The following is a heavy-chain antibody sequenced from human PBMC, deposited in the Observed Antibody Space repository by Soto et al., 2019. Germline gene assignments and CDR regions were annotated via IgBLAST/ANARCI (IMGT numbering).Heavy chain of an antibody. Sequence: PSETLSLTCSVSGGSISSSSHYWGWIRQPPGKGLEWIGTIYYSGSTYYSPSLKSRVAISVDTSKNQFSLKLTSVTAADMAVYYCARQEYGAGSYYVFDYWGQGTLVTVSS. CDR1: GGSISSSSHY. J-gene: IGHJ4*02. V-gene: IGHV4-39*01. CDR2: IYYSGST. D-gene: IGHD3-10*01. CDR3: ARQEYGAGSYYVFDY.